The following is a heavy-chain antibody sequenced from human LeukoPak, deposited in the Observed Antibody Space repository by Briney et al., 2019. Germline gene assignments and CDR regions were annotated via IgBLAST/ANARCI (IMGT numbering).Heavy chain of an antibody. D-gene: IGHD3-9*01. V-gene: IGHV1-2*02. Sequence: ASVKVSCKASGYTFTGYYMHWVRQAPGQGLKWMGWINPNSGGTNYAQKFQGRVTMTRDTSISTAYMELSRLRSDDTAVYYCARTFGNILTGYYPDYWGQGTLATVSS. CDR3: ARTFGNILTGYYPDY. CDR2: INPNSGGT. CDR1: GYTFTGYY. J-gene: IGHJ4*02.